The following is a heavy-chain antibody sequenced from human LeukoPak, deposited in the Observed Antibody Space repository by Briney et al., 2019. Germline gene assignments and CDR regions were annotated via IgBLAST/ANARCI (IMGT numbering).Heavy chain of an antibody. CDR3: ARAAYYGSGSYVSYYFDY. J-gene: IGHJ4*02. D-gene: IGHD3-10*01. CDR2: IGTAGDP. V-gene: IGHV3-13*05. Sequence: GGSLRLSCAASGFTFSSYDMHWVRQAPGKGLEWGSAIGTAGDPYYPGSVTGRFTISRENAKNSLYLQMNSLRAGDTAVYYCARAAYYGSGSYVSYYFDYWGQGTLVTVSS. CDR1: GFTFSSYD.